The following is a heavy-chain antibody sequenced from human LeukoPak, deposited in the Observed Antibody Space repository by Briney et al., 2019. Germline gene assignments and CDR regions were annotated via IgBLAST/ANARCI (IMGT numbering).Heavy chain of an antibody. J-gene: IGHJ4*02. D-gene: IGHD3/OR15-3a*01. Sequence: GESLKISCQGSGYRFSNYWIAWVRQVPGKGLEWMGVTGDSDTRYSPSFEGQVTMSGDKSINTAYPQWSSLKASDTDMYYCARHFGTGTPFDYWGQGTLVTVSS. CDR1: GYRFSNYW. CDR2: TGDSDT. CDR3: ARHFGTGTPFDY. V-gene: IGHV5-51*01.